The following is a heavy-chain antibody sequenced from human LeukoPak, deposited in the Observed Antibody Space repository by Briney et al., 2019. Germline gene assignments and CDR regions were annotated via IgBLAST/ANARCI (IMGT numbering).Heavy chain of an antibody. CDR1: GLSFSRHA. J-gene: IGHJ3*02. V-gene: IGHV3-23*01. Sequence: PGGSVKLSCATSGLSFSRHAMTWVRQASGMGPEWVSSIGGTGVKTYYADSVKGRFTISRDNSKNTLYLQMDSLRVEDTAIYYCATPSSGWFYDAFDIWGQGTVVSVSS. CDR2: IGGTGVKT. CDR3: ATPSSGWFYDAFDI. D-gene: IGHD6-19*01.